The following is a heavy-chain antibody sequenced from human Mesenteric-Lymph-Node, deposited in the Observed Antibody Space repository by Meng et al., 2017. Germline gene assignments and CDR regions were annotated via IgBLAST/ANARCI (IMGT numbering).Heavy chain of an antibody. CDR3: ARGSGSLDY. J-gene: IGHJ4*02. CDR1: GYSFASYW. Sequence: GESLKISWKGSGYSFASYWIAWVRQMPGKGLEWMGFIYPGDSNTRYSPSFQGQVTISADKSITTAFLQWSSLKASDTAMYYCARGSGSLDYWGQGTLVTVSS. CDR2: IYPGDSNT. V-gene: IGHV5-51*01. D-gene: IGHD3-10*01.